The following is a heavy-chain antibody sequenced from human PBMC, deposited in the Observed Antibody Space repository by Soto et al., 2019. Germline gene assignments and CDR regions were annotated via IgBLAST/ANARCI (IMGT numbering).Heavy chain of an antibody. CDR1: GFTLISHG. CDR2: ISNDGSKK. J-gene: IGHJ4*02. D-gene: IGHD3-9*01. V-gene: IGHV3-30*18. Sequence: QVQLVESGGGVVQPERSLRLSCVASGFTLISHGMHWVRQAPAKGLEWVAFISNDGSKKNYADSVRGRLTISSDNSKNTLYLEMNSLRPEDTGVYHCAKDGAFSDPYYIEDWGQGTLVTVST. CDR3: AKDGAFSDPYYIED.